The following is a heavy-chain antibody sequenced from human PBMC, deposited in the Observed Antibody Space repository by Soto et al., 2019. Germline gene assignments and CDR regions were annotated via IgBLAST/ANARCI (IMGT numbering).Heavy chain of an antibody. J-gene: IGHJ4*02. Sequence: EVQLEESGGGWVQPGGSLRLSCTGSGLIFSSYWMSWVRQAPGKGLEWVANIKQDGSETYYVDSVKGRFTISRDNAKNLLFLKHNSLRAYHTAVYYVSRDPRLRRIGVVTRSPDYCGQGTVVSVSS. CDR1: GLIFSSYW. CDR2: IKQDGSET. CDR3: SRDPRLRRIGVVTRSPDY. D-gene: IGHD2-21*02. V-gene: IGHV3-7*04.